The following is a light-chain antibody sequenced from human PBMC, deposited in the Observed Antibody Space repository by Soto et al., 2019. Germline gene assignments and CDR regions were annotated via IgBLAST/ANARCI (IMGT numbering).Light chain of an antibody. V-gene: IGLV2-14*01. CDR3: SSYTSSSTYV. CDR1: SSDVGAFNY. Sequence: QSALAQPASVAGSRGQSITIYCTATSSDVGAFNYGSWYQQHPGKAPTNLMICEVTNLPAGVSNRFSGSKSGNTASLTTSGVQAADEADYYCSSYTSSSTYVFGTGTKVTVL. CDR2: EVT. J-gene: IGLJ1*01.